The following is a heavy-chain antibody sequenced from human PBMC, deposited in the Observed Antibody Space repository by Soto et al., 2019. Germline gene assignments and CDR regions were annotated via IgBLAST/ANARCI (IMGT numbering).Heavy chain of an antibody. J-gene: IGHJ5*02. D-gene: IGHD6-19*01. CDR2: INSEGSSV. V-gene: IGHV3-74*01. CDR3: VRDQSVAGPTTLFDP. CDR1: GGQLRNYW. Sequence: GGSMRLSCAASGGQLRNYWRHWVRHPTGKGLVWVSRINSEGSSVIYADSVKGRFTVSRDNAKNTLYLQMNNLRAEDTAVYYCVRDQSVAGPTTLFDPWGQGVLVTVSS.